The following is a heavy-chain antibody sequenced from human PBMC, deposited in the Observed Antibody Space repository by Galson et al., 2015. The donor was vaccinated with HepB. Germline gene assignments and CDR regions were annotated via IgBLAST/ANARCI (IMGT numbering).Heavy chain of an antibody. J-gene: IGHJ6*02. CDR2: INNSGHT. CDR3: ARGRSYDFWSGYSRPYYDYGLDV. D-gene: IGHD3-3*01. CDR1: GGSLSDHY. Sequence: ETLSLTCAVYGGSLSDHYWNWLRQTPGKGLEWIGEINNSGHTNNNPSLRSRVTISVDTSENQFSLNLTSVTAADTALYYCARGRSYDFWSGYSRPYYDYGLDVWGPGTTVTGSS. V-gene: IGHV4-34*01.